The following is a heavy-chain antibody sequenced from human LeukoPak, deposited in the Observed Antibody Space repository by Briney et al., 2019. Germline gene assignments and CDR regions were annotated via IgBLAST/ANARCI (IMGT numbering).Heavy chain of an antibody. CDR2: ISGSGGST. J-gene: IGHJ4*02. CDR1: GFTFSSYA. D-gene: IGHD3-22*01. Sequence: GGSLRLSCAASGFTFSSYAMSWVRQAPGKGLEWVSAISGSGGSTYYADSVKGRFTISRDNSKNTLYLQMNSPRAEDTAVYYCAKDHYDSSGYPGHFDYWGQGTLVTVSS. V-gene: IGHV3-23*01. CDR3: AKDHYDSSGYPGHFDY.